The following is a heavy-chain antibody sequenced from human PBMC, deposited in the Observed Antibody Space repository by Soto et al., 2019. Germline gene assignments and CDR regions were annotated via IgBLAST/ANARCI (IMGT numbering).Heavy chain of an antibody. J-gene: IGHJ5*02. Sequence: QVQLVQSGAEVKKPGSSVKVSCKASGGTFSSYTISWVRQAPGQGLEWMGRIIPILGIANYAQKFQGRVTLTADKSTSTAYMELSSLISEETAVYYCARDERPLWFGESANWFDPWGQGTLVTVSS. CDR2: IIPILGIA. V-gene: IGHV1-69*08. CDR1: GGTFSSYT. CDR3: ARDERPLWFGESANWFDP. D-gene: IGHD3-10*01.